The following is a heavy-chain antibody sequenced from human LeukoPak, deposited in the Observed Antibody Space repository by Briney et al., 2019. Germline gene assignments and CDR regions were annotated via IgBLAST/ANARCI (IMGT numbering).Heavy chain of an antibody. J-gene: IGHJ4*02. CDR3: SGESGAFSPFGY. D-gene: IGHD1-26*01. CDR2: ISLSGVT. CDR1: AGSISSTNW. Sequence: SETLSLTCGVSAGSISSTNWWSWVRQPPGQGLEWIGEISLSGVTNYNPSLKSRVTMSLDRSKNHLSLTLASVTAADTAVYYCSGESGAFSPFGYWGQGTLVTVSS. V-gene: IGHV4-4*02.